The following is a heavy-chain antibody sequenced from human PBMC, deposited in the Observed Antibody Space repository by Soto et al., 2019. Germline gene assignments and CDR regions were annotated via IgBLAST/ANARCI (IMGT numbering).Heavy chain of an antibody. CDR3: ATLANIFDFDN. D-gene: IGHD2-21*01. J-gene: IGHJ4*01. Sequence: ESLKLSYPGAGYSVTHYRIGWVRQMPGKGLEWMGIIYPGDSDTRYSPSFQGQVTISADKSISTAYLQWSRLKASDTPMSYCATLANIFDFDNWRHGTLVTVSS. CDR1: GYSVTHYR. V-gene: IGHV5-51*01. CDR2: IYPGDSDT.